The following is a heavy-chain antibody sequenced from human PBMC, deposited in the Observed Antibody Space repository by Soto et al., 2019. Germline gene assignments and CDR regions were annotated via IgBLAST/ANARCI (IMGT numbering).Heavy chain of an antibody. Sequence: CKGSGYSFTSYWIGWVRQMPGKGLEWMGIIYPGDSDTRYSPSFQGQVTISADKSISTAYLQWSSLKASDTAMYYCATWYYYGSGSPYYYGMDVWGQGTTVTVS. CDR3: ATWYYYGSGSPYYYGMDV. J-gene: IGHJ6*02. D-gene: IGHD3-10*01. V-gene: IGHV5-51*01. CDR2: IYPGDSDT. CDR1: GYSFTSYW.